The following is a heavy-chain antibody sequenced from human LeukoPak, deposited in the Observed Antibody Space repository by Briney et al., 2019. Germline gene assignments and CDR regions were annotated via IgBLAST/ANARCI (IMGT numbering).Heavy chain of an antibody. D-gene: IGHD6-13*01. CDR2: INPNSGGT. Sequence: GASVKVSCKASGYTFTGYYMHWVRQAPGQGLEWMGWINPNSGGTNYAQKFQGRVTMTRDTSISTAHMELSRLRSDDTAVYYCARAQQLVPGLNYYYYGMDVWGQGTTVTVSS. CDR3: ARAQQLVPGLNYYYYGMDV. J-gene: IGHJ6*02. V-gene: IGHV1-2*02. CDR1: GYTFTGYY.